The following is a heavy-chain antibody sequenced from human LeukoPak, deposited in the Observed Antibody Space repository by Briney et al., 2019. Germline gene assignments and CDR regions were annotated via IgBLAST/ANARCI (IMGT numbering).Heavy chain of an antibody. V-gene: IGHV3-48*03. CDR3: AIEVPGNFDY. D-gene: IGHD1-26*01. CDR2: ISTSGTTI. CDR1: GFTVSSYE. J-gene: IGHJ4*02. Sequence: PGGSLRLSCAASGFTVSSYEMNWVRQAPGKGLEWVSYISTSGTTIYYADSVKGRFTISRDNSRNTLYLQLNSLRAEDTAVYYCAIEVPGNFDYWGQGTLVTVSS.